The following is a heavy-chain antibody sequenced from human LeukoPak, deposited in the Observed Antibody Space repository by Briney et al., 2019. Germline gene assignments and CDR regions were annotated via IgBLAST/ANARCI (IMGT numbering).Heavy chain of an antibody. D-gene: IGHD1-26*01. V-gene: IGHV3-23*01. CDR1: GFTFSSYA. J-gene: IGHJ3*02. CDR2: ISGSGGST. Sequence: PGGSLRLSCAASGFTFSSYAMSWVRQAPGKGLEWVSAISGSGGSTYYADSVKGRFTISRDNSKNTLYLQMNSLRAEDTAVYYCAKDPDSVGAKGTGDAFDIWGQGTMVTVSS. CDR3: AKDPDSVGAKGTGDAFDI.